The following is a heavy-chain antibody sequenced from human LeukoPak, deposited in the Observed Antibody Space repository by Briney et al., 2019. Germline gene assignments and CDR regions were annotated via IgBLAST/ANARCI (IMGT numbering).Heavy chain of an antibody. CDR3: ARDVSRHFCSGGSCYSMGRFDP. D-gene: IGHD2-15*01. V-gene: IGHV4-4*07. Sequence: SETLSLTCTVSGGSISSYYWSWIRQPAGKGLEWIGRIYTSGSTTYNPSLKSRVTMSVDTSKNQFSLKLSSVTAADTAVYYCARDVSRHFCSGGSCYSMGRFDPWGQGTLVTVSS. J-gene: IGHJ5*02. CDR2: IYTSGST. CDR1: GGSISSYY.